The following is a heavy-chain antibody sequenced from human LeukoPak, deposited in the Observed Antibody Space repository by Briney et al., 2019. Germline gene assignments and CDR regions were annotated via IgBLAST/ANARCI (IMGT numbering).Heavy chain of an antibody. J-gene: IGHJ6*04. V-gene: IGHV3-7*03. Sequence: LAGGSLRLSCAASGFTFSSYWMSWVRQAPGKGLEWVANIKQDGSEKYYMDSVKGRFTISRDNAKNSLYLQMNSLRAEDTAVYYCARDRITMVRGAILPHLYYGMDVWGKGTTVTVSS. CDR3: ARDRITMVRGAILPHLYYGMDV. CDR2: IKQDGSEK. D-gene: IGHD3-10*01. CDR1: GFTFSSYW.